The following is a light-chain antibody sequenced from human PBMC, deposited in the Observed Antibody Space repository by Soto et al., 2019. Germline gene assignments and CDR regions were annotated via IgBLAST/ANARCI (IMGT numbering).Light chain of an antibody. CDR3: EQRNTWPWT. CDR2: AAS. J-gene: IGKJ1*01. V-gene: IGKV3-11*01. CDR1: QSVSTH. Sequence: EIVLTQSPGTLSLSPGERATLSCRASQSVSTHLAWYQQKPGQAPRLLIYAASSRATGIPARFSGSGSGTDFTLTISSLEPEDFAVYHCEQRNTWPWTCGQGSKVEIK.